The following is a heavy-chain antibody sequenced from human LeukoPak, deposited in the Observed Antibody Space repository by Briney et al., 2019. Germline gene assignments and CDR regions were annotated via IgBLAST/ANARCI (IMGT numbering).Heavy chain of an antibody. Sequence: SETLSLTCAVYGGSFSGYYWSWIRQPPGKGLEWIGEINHSGSTNYNPSLKSRVTISVDTSKNQFSLKLSSVTAADTAVYYCARPVWWLRDWFDPWGQGTLVTVSS. V-gene: IGHV4-34*01. CDR3: ARPVWWLRDWFDP. CDR2: INHSGST. D-gene: IGHD1-26*01. J-gene: IGHJ5*02. CDR1: GGSFSGYY.